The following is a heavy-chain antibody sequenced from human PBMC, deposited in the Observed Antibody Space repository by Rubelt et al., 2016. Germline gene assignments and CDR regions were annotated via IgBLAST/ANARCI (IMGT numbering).Heavy chain of an antibody. D-gene: IGHD6-13*01. CDR2: ISAYNGNT. CDR3: ARDEPYSSSWYDY. Sequence: QVQLVQSGAEVKKPGASVKVSCKASGYTFTSYAMHWVRQAPGQRPEWMGWISAYNGNTNYAQKLQGRVTMTTDKSTSTAYMELRSRRSDETAVYYCARDEPYSSSWYDYWGQGTLVSVSS. J-gene: IGHJ4*02. CDR1: GYTFTSYA. V-gene: IGHV1-3*01.